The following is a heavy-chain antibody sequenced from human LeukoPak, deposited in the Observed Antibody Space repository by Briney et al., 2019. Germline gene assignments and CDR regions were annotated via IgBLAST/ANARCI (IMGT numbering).Heavy chain of an antibody. J-gene: IGHJ5*02. V-gene: IGHV4-59*10. Sequence: SETLSLTCAVYGGSFSGYYWSWIRQPPGKGLEWIGRMYSSGSANYHPSLKSRVTISVDTSKNQFSLKLSSVTAADTAVYYCARETRSGGSLLRGNWFDPWGQGTLVTVSS. D-gene: IGHD2-15*01. CDR2: MYSSGSA. CDR3: ARETRSGGSLLRGNWFDP. CDR1: GGSFSGYY.